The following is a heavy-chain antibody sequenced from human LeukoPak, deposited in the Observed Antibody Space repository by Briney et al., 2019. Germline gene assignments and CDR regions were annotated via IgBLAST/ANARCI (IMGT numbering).Heavy chain of an antibody. CDR3: ARGRGQILTGPIDY. CDR2: ISNDGSNK. J-gene: IGHJ4*02. Sequence: GRSLRLSCAASRFTFSNYAMHWVRQAPGKGLEWVAVISNDGSNKYYADSLKGRFTISRDNSKNTLYLQMNTLRVDDTAVYYCARGRGQILTGPIDYWGQGTLVTVSS. V-gene: IGHV3-30*04. CDR1: RFTFSNYA. D-gene: IGHD3-9*01.